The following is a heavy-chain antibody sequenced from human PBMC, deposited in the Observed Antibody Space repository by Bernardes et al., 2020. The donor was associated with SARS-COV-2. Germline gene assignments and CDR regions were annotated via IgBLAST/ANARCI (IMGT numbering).Heavy chain of an antibody. D-gene: IGHD2-15*01. J-gene: IGHJ2*01. V-gene: IGHV4-4*07. CDR1: GGSISSYY. CDR3: ARVGYCSGGSCYSSTGYFDL. CDR2: IYTSGST. Sequence: SETLSLTCTVSGGSISSYYWSWIRQPAGKGLEWIGRIYTSGSTNYNPSLKSRVTMSVDTSKNQFSLKLSSVTAADTAVYYCARVGYCSGGSCYSSTGYFDLWGRGTLVTVSS.